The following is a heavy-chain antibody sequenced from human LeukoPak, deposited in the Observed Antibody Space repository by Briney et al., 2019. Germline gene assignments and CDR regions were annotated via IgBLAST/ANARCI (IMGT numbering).Heavy chain of an antibody. CDR2: VYYSGST. Sequence: SETLSLTCTVSGGSISSYYWSWIRQPPGKGLEWIGYVYYSGSTNYNPSLKSRVTMSVDTSRNQFSLKLSSVTAADTAVYYCARGHGDDYFDYWGQGTLVTVSS. CDR3: ARGHGDDYFDY. CDR1: GGSISSYY. J-gene: IGHJ4*02. V-gene: IGHV4-59*12. D-gene: IGHD7-27*01.